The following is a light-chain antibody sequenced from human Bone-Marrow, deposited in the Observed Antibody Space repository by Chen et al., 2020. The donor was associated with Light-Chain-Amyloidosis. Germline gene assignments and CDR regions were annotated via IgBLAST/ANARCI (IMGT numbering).Light chain of an antibody. CDR2: RDN. CDR3: QSADSSGTYEVI. Sequence: SYELTQPPSVSVSPGQTARLTCSGDDLPTKYAYWYQQKPGQAPVLVIHRDNERPSGISERCSGSSSGTTATLTISGVQAEDEADYHCQSADSSGTYEVIFGGGTKLTVL. V-gene: IGLV3-25*03. CDR1: DLPTKY. J-gene: IGLJ2*01.